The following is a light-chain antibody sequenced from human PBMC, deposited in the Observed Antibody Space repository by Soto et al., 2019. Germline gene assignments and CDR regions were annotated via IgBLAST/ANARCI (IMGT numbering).Light chain of an antibody. CDR1: QGIRND. Sequence: AIQMTQSPSSLSASVGDRVTITCRANQGIRNDLGWYQQKPGKAPKLLIYAASSLQSVVPSRFSGSGSGTDFTLTISSLQPEDFATYYCLQDYNYPRTFGQGTKVDIK. V-gene: IGKV1-6*01. CDR2: AAS. CDR3: LQDYNYPRT. J-gene: IGKJ1*01.